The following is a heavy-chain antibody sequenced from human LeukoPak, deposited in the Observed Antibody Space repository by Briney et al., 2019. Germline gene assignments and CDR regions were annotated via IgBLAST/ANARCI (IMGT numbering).Heavy chain of an antibody. D-gene: IGHD5-18*01. CDR3: AKQATDTAMFHYYYYYGMDV. CDR2: INHSGST. Sequence: PSETLSLTCAVYGGSFSGYYWSWIRQPPGKGLEWIGEINHSGSTNYNPSLKSRVTISVDTSKNQFSLKLSSVTAADTAVYYCAKQATDTAMFHYYYYYGMDVWGQGTTVTVSS. J-gene: IGHJ6*02. V-gene: IGHV4-34*01. CDR1: GGSFSGYY.